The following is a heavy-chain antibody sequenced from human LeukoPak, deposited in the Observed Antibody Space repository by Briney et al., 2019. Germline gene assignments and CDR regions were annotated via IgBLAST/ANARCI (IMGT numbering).Heavy chain of an antibody. J-gene: IGHJ4*02. CDR3: AKDPRYSSSWSYFDY. V-gene: IGHV3-7*01. CDR1: GFTFSSYA. CDR2: IKQDGSEK. D-gene: IGHD6-13*01. Sequence: GGSLRLSCAASGFTFSSYAMSWVRQAPGKGLEWVANIKQDGSEKYYVDSVKGRFTISRDNAKNSLYLQMNSLRAEDTAVYYCAKDPRYSSSWSYFDYWGQGTLVTVSS.